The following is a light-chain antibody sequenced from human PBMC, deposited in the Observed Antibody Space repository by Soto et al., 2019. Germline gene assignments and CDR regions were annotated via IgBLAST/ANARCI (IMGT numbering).Light chain of an antibody. CDR1: SSDVGGYNY. Sequence: QSALPQPASVSGSPGQSITISFTGTSSDVGGYNYVSWYQQHTGKAPKLMIYDVSNRPSGVSNRFSGSKSGNTASLTISGLQAEDEADYYCSSYTSSSTPYAFGTGTKLAAL. J-gene: IGLJ1*01. CDR2: DVS. CDR3: SSYTSSSTPYA. V-gene: IGLV2-14*01.